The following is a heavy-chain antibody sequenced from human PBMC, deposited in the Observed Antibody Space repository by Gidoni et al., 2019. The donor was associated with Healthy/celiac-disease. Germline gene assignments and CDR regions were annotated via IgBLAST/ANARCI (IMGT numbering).Heavy chain of an antibody. V-gene: IGHV3-21*01. CDR2: ISSSSSYI. CDR1: GFTFSSYS. Sequence: EVQLVESGGGLVKPGGSLRLSCAAYGFTFSSYSMNWVRQAPGKGLEWVSSISSSSSYIYYADSVKGRFTISRDNAKNSLYLQMNSLRAEDTAVYYCARVGVGANDYWGQGTLVTVSS. J-gene: IGHJ4*02. CDR3: ARVGVGANDY. D-gene: IGHD1-26*01.